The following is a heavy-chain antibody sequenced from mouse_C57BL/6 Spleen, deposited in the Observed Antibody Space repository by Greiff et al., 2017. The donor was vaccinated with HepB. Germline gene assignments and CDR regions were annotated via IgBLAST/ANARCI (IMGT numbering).Heavy chain of an antibody. D-gene: IGHD1-1*01. CDR3: ARTEYYGSSYPWFAY. Sequence: QVQLKQPGAELVRPGTSVKLSCKASGYTFTSYWMHWVKQRPGQGLEWIGVIDPSDSYTNYNQKFKGKATLTVDTSSSTAYMQLSSLTSEDSAVYYCARTEYYGSSYPWFAYWGQGTLVTVSA. V-gene: IGHV1-59*01. CDR1: GYTFTSYW. CDR2: IDPSDSYT. J-gene: IGHJ3*01.